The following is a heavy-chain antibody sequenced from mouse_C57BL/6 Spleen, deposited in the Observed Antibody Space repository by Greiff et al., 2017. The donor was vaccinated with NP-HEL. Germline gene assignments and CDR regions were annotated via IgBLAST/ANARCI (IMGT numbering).Heavy chain of an antibody. CDR1: GYSITSGYY. Sequence: EVKLQESGPGLVKPSQSLSLTCSVTGYSITSGYYWNWIRQFPGNKLEWMGYISYDGSNNYNPSLKNRISITRDTSKNQFFLKLNSVTTEDTATYYCASSGDYYGSSIAYWGQGALVTVSA. CDR2: ISYDGSN. D-gene: IGHD1-1*01. V-gene: IGHV3-6*01. J-gene: IGHJ3*01. CDR3: ASSGDYYGSSIAY.